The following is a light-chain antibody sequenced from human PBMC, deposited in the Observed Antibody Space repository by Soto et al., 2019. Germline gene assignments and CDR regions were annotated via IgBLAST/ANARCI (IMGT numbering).Light chain of an antibody. CDR1: SSNIGNNY. V-gene: IGLV1-51*01. Sequence: QSVLTQPPSVSAAPGQMVTISCSGSSSNIGNNYVSWYQQLPGTAPKLLIYDNDKRPSGIPDRFSGSKSGTSATLGITGLQTGDEADYYCGTWDSRLSAYVFGNGTKVTV. CDR2: DND. CDR3: GTWDSRLSAYV. J-gene: IGLJ1*01.